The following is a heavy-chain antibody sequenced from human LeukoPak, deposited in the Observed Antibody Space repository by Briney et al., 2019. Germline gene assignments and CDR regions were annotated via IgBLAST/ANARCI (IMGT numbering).Heavy chain of an antibody. D-gene: IGHD5-18*01. Sequence: ASVTVSCKASGYTFTRYYMHWVRQAPGQGLEWMGVINPSGGSTRYEQSFQGRVTLTRDTSTSTFYMGLSSLRSEDTAVYYCARDLEIDGYSYGVFDYWGQGTLLTVSS. CDR3: ARDLEIDGYSYGVFDY. CDR1: GYTFTRYY. CDR2: INPSGGST. V-gene: IGHV1-46*01. J-gene: IGHJ4*02.